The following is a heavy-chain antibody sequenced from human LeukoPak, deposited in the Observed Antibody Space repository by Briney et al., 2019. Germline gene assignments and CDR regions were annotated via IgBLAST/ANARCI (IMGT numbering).Heavy chain of an antibody. J-gene: IGHJ4*02. CDR3: AGQHGHCHGGSWFPADY. D-gene: IGHD2-15*01. CDR1: GGSVTTSHYF. CDR2: TSHSGTT. Sequence: PSETLSLTCTVSGGSVTTSHYFWRWVRQTPGKGLEWIGATSHSGTTYYNPSLKSRVTISVDTSKNQFSLRLNSVTATDTAVYYCAGQHGHCHGGSWFPADYWGQGTLVTVSS. V-gene: IGHV4-39*01.